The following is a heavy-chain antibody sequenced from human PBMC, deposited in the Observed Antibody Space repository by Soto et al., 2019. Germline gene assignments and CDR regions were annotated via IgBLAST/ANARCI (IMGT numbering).Heavy chain of an antibody. CDR2: IYHIGST. D-gene: IGHD3-3*01. V-gene: IGHV4-4*02. Sequence: PGGSLRLSCAASGFTFSSYAMSWVRQPPGKGLEWIGEIYHIGSTNYNLSLKSRVTISVDKSKNQFSLKLSSVTAADTAVYYCASRRLTIFGVVNRETYYFDYWGQGTLVTVSS. J-gene: IGHJ4*02. CDR3: ASRRLTIFGVVNRETYYFDY. CDR1: GFTFSSYAM.